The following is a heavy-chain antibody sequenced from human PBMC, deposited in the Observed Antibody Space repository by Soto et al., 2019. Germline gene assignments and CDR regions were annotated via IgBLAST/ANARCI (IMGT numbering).Heavy chain of an antibody. CDR1: GYSISSGYY. CDR3: ARAAEGNWFDP. Sequence: SETLSLTCAVSGYSISSGYYWGWIRQPPGKGLEWIGSIYHSGGTYYNPSLKSRVTISVDTSKNQFSLKLSSVTAADTAVYFCARAAEGNWFDPWGQGTLVTVSS. CDR2: IYHSGGT. J-gene: IGHJ5*02. V-gene: IGHV4-38-2*01. D-gene: IGHD6-13*01.